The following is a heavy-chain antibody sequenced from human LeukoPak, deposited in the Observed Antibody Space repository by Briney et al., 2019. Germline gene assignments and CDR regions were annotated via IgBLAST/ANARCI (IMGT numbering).Heavy chain of an antibody. CDR2: ISGSGGST. CDR1: GFTFSSYA. CDR3: AKQRSMVRGALFDY. J-gene: IGHJ4*02. V-gene: IGHV3-23*01. D-gene: IGHD3-10*01. Sequence: GGSLGLSCAASGFTFSSYAMSWVRQAPGKGLEWVSAISGSGGSTYYADSVKGRFTISRDNSKNTLYLQMNSLRAEDTAVYYCAKQRSMVRGALFDYWGQGTLVTVSS.